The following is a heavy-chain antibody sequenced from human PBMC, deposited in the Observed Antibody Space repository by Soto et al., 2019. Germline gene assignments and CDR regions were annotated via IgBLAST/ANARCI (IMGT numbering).Heavy chain of an antibody. V-gene: IGHV5-51*01. D-gene: IGHD5-12*01. J-gene: IGHJ6*03. CDR2: IYPGDSDT. CDR3: ARQGGRYSGYDYEVYYYYMDV. Sequence: GESLKISCKGSGYSFTSYWIGWVRQMPGKGLEWMGIIYPGDSDTRYSPSFQGQVTISAGKSISTAYLQWSSLKASDTAMYYCARQGGRYSGYDYEVYYYYMDVWGKGTTVTVSS. CDR1: GYSFTSYW.